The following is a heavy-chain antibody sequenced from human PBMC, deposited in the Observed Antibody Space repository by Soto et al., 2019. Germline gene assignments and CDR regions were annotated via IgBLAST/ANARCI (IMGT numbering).Heavy chain of an antibody. Sequence: SETLSVPCTVSGGSISSSSYYWGWLRQPPGKGLEWIGSIYYSGSTYYNPSLKSRVTISVDTSKNQFSLKLSSVTAADTAVYYCARHALDYYDRSGYYCDWFDPWGQGTLGTVS. D-gene: IGHD3-22*01. CDR2: IYYSGST. V-gene: IGHV4-39*01. CDR1: GGSISSSSYY. CDR3: ARHALDYYDRSGYYCDWFDP. J-gene: IGHJ5*02.